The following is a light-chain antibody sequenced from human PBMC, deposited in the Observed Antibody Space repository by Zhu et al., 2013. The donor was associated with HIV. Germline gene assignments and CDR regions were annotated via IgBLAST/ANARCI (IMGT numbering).Light chain of an antibody. J-gene: IGKJ3*01. CDR2: DAS. CDR3: QHVNNNAA. V-gene: IGKV1-33*01. CDR1: QDISNY. Sequence: DIQMTQSPSSLSASIGDRVTITCQASQDISNYLNWYQQKPGQAPKLLIYDASSLRTGVPSRFSGSGSGTDFTFTISSLQPEDFATYYCQHVNNNAAFGPGTNLDV.